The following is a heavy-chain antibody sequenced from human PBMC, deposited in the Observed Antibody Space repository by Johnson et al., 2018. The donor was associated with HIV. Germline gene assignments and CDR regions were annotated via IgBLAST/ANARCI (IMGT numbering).Heavy chain of an antibody. CDR3: ARAESYEGRVGDFAFDI. CDR1: GFTFSSYA. J-gene: IGHJ3*02. D-gene: IGHD3-10*01. Sequence: VQLVESGGGLMQPGGSLRLSCAASGFTFSSYAMSWVRQAPGKGLEWVSAISGSGGSTYYADSVQGRFTISRDNSKNTLYLEMKSLRPEDTALYYCARAESYEGRVGDFAFDIWGRGTMVTVAS. CDR2: ISGSGGST. V-gene: IGHV3-23*04.